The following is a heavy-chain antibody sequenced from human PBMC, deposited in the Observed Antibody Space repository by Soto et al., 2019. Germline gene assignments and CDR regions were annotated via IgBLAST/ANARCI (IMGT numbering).Heavy chain of an antibody. J-gene: IGHJ4*02. Sequence: PSETLSLPCTVSNFSVLTSIYYWAWIRQPPGKGLEWVGTVYYTGTTYYNPSIQSRVTISIDTSKNQFSLNLNSVTAADTAVYYCARNWNLALVPAAYFGSWGQGTLVTVSS. CDR3: ARNWNLALVPAAYFGS. V-gene: IGHV4-39*01. CDR2: VYYTGTT. D-gene: IGHD2-2*01. CDR1: NFSVLTSIYY.